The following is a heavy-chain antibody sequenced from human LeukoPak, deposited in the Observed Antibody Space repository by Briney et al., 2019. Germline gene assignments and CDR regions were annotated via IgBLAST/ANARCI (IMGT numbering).Heavy chain of an antibody. Sequence: PGGSLRLSCAASGFIVSSNYMSWVRQAPGKGLEWVSIIYSAGNTYYLDSVKGRFTISRDNSKNTLYLQMNSLRAEDTAVYYCARTIVGSSYDAFDIRGQGTMVIVS. CDR3: ARTIVGSSYDAFDI. CDR2: IYSAGNT. CDR1: GFIVSSNY. D-gene: IGHD1-26*01. V-gene: IGHV3-53*01. J-gene: IGHJ3*02.